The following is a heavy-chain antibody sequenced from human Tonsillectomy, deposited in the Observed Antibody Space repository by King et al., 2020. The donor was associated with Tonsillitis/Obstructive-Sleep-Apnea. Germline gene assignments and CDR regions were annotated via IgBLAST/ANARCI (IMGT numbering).Heavy chain of an antibody. D-gene: IGHD3-3*01. Sequence: QLQESGPGLVKASETLSLTCTVSGGAISNVHWSWIRQPPGKGLEWIGYVYDGGSTRYNPSLKSRATISVDTSKNHFSLKLNSVTAADTAVYYCARDSGVGRAYPFDYWGQGTLVTVSS. CDR1: GGAISNVH. J-gene: IGHJ4*02. CDR2: VYDGGST. CDR3: ARDSGVGRAYPFDY. V-gene: IGHV4-59*01.